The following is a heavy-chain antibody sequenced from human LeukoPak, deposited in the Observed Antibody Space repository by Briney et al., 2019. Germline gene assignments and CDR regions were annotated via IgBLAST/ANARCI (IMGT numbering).Heavy chain of an antibody. CDR3: ARGGVGQVFSDNCYFDN. D-gene: IGHD1-20*01. CDR1: GGSFSGYY. V-gene: IGHV4-34*01. J-gene: IGHJ4*02. Sequence: SETLSLTCAVYGGSFSGYYWSWIRQPPGKGLEWIGAINHSGSTNYNPSLKSRVTISVDTSKNQFSLKLSSVTAADTAVYYCARGGVGQVFSDNCYFDNWGQGTLVTVSS. CDR2: INHSGST.